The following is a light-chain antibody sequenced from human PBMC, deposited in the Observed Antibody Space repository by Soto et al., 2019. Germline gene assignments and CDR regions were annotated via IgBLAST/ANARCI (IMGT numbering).Light chain of an antibody. Sequence: EIVLTQSPGTLSLSPGERATLSCRASQSVSSSYLAWYQQKPGQAPRLLIHGASSRATGIPDRISGSGSGTDFTLTISRLEPEDFAVYFCQQYSDLPMTFGQGTRPEI. CDR1: QSVSSSY. V-gene: IGKV3-20*01. CDR3: QQYSDLPMT. J-gene: IGKJ5*01. CDR2: GAS.